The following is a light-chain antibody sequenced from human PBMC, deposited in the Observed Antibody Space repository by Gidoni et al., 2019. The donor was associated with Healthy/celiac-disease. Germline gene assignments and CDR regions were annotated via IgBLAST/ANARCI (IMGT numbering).Light chain of an antibody. J-gene: IGKJ4*01. CDR1: QSMSSY. CDR2: AAS. Sequence: DIQMTQSPSSLFASVGDRVTITCRASQSMSSYLNWYHQKPGKAPKLLIYAASSLQSGVPSRFSGSGSGTDFTLTISSLQPEDFATYYCQQSYSTPLTFGGGTKVEIK. CDR3: QQSYSTPLT. V-gene: IGKV1-39*01.